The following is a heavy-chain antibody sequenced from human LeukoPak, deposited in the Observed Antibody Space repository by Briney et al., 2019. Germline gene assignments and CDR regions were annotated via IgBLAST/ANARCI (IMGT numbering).Heavy chain of an antibody. Sequence: GGSLRLSCAASRFTFSNYWMSWVRQAPGKGLEWVANIKKDGSEKYYVDSAKGRFTISRDNAKNSMYLQMNSLRAEDTAVYYCARGLYSSTTYYFDYWGQGTLVTVSS. J-gene: IGHJ4*02. CDR2: IKKDGSEK. CDR3: ARGLYSSTTYYFDY. CDR1: RFTFSNYW. V-gene: IGHV3-7*03. D-gene: IGHD6-13*01.